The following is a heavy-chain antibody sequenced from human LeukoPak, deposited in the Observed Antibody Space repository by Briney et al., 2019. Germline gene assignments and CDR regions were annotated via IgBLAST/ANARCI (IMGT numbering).Heavy chain of an antibody. J-gene: IGHJ4*02. D-gene: IGHD1-26*01. CDR3: ARVHPGLWELVDY. Sequence: PSETLSLTCTVSGGSISSSSYYWGWIRQPPGKGLEWIGYIYYSGSTNYNPSLKSRVTISVDTSKNQFSLKLSSVTAADTAVYYCARVHPGLWELVDYWGQGTLVTISS. V-gene: IGHV4-61*05. CDR1: GGSISSSSYY. CDR2: IYYSGST.